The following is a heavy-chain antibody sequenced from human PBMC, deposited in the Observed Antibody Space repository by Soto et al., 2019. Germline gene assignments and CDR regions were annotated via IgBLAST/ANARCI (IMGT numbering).Heavy chain of an antibody. CDR3: AALRYFDFRYGMDV. V-gene: IGHV1-18*01. Sequence: ASVKVSCKASGYTFTIYGINWVRQAPGQGLEWMGWISPDNGNTNYAQKLQGRVTMTTDTSTSTAYMELRSLRSDDTAVYYCAALRYFDFRYGMDVWGQGTTVTVSS. J-gene: IGHJ6*02. CDR2: ISPDNGNT. D-gene: IGHD3-9*01. CDR1: GYTFTIYG.